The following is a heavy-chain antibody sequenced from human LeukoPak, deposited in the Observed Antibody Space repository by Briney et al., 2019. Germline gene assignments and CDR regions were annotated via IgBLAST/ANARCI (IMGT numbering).Heavy chain of an antibody. J-gene: IGHJ4*02. CDR2: IIPILGIA. D-gene: IGHD6-19*01. V-gene: IGHV1-69*02. CDR1: GGTFSSYT. CDR3: ARGGAVAGTPYFDY. Sequence: ASVKVSCKASGGTFSSYTISWVRQAPGQGPEGVGRIIPILGIANYAQKFQGRVTITADKSTSTAYMELSSLRSEDTAVYYCARGGAVAGTPYFDYWGQGTLVTVSS.